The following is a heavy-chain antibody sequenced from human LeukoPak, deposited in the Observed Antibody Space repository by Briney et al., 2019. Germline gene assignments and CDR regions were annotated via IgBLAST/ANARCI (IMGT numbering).Heavy chain of an antibody. V-gene: IGHV3-33*01. CDR1: GFTFSSYG. CDR2: IWYDGSNK. J-gene: IGHJ6*02. Sequence: QPGGSLRLSCAASGFTFSSYGMHWVRQAPGKGLEWVAVIWYDGSNKYYADSVKGRFTISRDNSKNTLYLQMNSLRAEDTAVYYCARDLFMGATSLVDVWGQGTTVTVSS. D-gene: IGHD1-26*01. CDR3: ARDLFMGATSLVDV.